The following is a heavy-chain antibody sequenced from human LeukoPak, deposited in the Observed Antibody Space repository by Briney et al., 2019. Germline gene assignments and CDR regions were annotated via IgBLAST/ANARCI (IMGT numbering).Heavy chain of an antibody. V-gene: IGHV4-59*08. Sequence: SETLSLTRTVSGGSISSYYWSWIRQPPGKGLEWIGYIYYTGSTNYNPSLRSRVTVSVDTSKNHFSLKLTSVTAADAAVYYCARMYDRSGYYYPFDYWGQGTLVTVSS. CDR3: ARMYDRSGYYYPFDY. D-gene: IGHD3-22*01. CDR1: GGSISSYY. J-gene: IGHJ4*02. CDR2: IYYTGST.